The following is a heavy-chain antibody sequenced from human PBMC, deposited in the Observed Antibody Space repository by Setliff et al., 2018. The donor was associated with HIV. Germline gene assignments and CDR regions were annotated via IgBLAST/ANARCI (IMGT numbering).Heavy chain of an antibody. D-gene: IGHD3-16*01. CDR2: VDPKDGEI. CDR3: ATDMIVEVY. Sequence: KPSETLSLTCSVSGGSISNFYIHWVQQAPGKGLEWVGRVDPKDGEIKSAEKFQGRFTIAADTSTETVYMELSGLKSEDTAVYYCATDMIVEVYWGQGTLVTVSS. J-gene: IGHJ4*02. CDR1: GGSISNFY. V-gene: IGHV1-69-2*01.